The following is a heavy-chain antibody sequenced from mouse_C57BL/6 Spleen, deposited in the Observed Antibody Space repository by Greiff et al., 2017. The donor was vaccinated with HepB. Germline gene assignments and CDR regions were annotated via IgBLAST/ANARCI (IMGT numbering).Heavy chain of an antibody. CDR2: IDPEDGET. D-gene: IGHD1-1*01. Sequence: EVKLMESGAELVKPGASVKLSCTASGFNIKDYYMHWVKQRTEQGLEWIGRIDPEDGETKYAPKFQGKATITADTSSNTAYLQLSSLTSEDTAVYYCARNYGSSPGYYFDYWGQGTTLTVSS. CDR1: GFNIKDYY. J-gene: IGHJ2*01. CDR3: ARNYGSSPGYYFDY. V-gene: IGHV14-2*01.